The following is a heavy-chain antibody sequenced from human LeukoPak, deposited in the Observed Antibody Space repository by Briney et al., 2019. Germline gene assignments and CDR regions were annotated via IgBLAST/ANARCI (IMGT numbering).Heavy chain of an antibody. V-gene: IGHV3-30*04. D-gene: IGHD3-22*01. Sequence: GGSLRLSCAASGFTFSSYAMHWVRQAPGKGLEWVAVISFDKTTKDYGDSVKGRFTISRDNSENKVYLQMNNVRVDDTAVYYCVRDVQGREETVVGDYWGQGTRVTVSS. CDR1: GFTFSSYA. CDR3: VRDVQGREETVVGDY. CDR2: ISFDKTTK. J-gene: IGHJ4*02.